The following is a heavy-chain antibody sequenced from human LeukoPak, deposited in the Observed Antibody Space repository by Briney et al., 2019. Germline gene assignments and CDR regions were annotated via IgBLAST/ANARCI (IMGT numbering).Heavy chain of an antibody. CDR2: IWYDGSNK. CDR1: GFTFSSYG. V-gene: IGHV3-33*01. J-gene: IGHJ6*03. Sequence: GGSLRLSCAASGFTFSSYGMHWVRQAPGKGLEGVAVIWYDGSNKYYADSVKGRFTISRDNSKNTLYLQMNSLRAEDTAVYYCARDPPHYYYMDVWGKGTTVTVSS. CDR3: ARDPPHYYYMDV.